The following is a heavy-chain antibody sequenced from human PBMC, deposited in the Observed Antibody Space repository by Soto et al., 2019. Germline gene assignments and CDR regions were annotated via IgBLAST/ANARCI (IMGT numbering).Heavy chain of an antibody. V-gene: IGHV4-39*02. CDR1: GGSISSSSAY. J-gene: IGHJ6*01. CDR3: ARGDDPGAWLSV. D-gene: IGHD3-22*01. CDR2: VYYSGMT. Sequence: QVQLQESGPGLVKPSETLSLTCSVSGGSISSSSAYWTWIRQTPGKGLEWLGSVYYSGMTDYNPYLNRRVSISVDASQYHFSLNMNTVPAAHPAVYYCARGDDPGAWLSVCGQGTTVTVSS.